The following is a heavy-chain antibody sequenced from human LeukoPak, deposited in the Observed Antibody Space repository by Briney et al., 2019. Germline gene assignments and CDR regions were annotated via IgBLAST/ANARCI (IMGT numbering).Heavy chain of an antibody. CDR1: GYTFTSYY. CDR3: ARDKAPIVVVVAKDYGMDV. V-gene: IGHV1-2*06. Sequence: ASVKVSCKASGYTFTSYYMHWVRQAPGQGLEWMGRINPNSGGTNYAQKFQGRVTMTRDTSISTAYMELSRLRSDDTAVYYCARDKAPIVVVVAKDYGMDVWGQGTTVTVSS. D-gene: IGHD2-15*01. CDR2: INPNSGGT. J-gene: IGHJ6*02.